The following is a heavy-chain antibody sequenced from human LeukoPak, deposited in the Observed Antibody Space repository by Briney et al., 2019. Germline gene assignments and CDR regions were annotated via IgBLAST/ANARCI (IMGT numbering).Heavy chain of an antibody. CDR2: VYSGGST. D-gene: IGHD5-18*01. J-gene: IGHJ4*02. V-gene: IGHV3-53*01. CDR3: ARVDTYSYGYDY. Sequence: PGGSLRLSCAASGFTLSSNYMSWVRQAPGKGLEWVSVVYSGGSTYYADSVTGRFTISRDNSKNTLYLQMNSLRAEDTAVYFCARVDTYSYGYDYWGQGTLVTVSS. CDR1: GFTLSSNY.